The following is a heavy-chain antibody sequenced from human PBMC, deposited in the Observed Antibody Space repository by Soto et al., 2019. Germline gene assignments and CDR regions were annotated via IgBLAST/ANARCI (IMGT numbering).Heavy chain of an antibody. J-gene: IGHJ6*02. V-gene: IGHV4-34*01. CDR1: GWSFSGYY. CDR3: ARVGTYYDFWSGQRYYYYGMDV. CDR2: INHSGST. Sequence: XETLSLTCAVDGWSFSGYYWSWIRQPPGKGLEWIGEINHSGSTNYNPSLKSRVTISVDTSKNQFSLKLSSVTAADTAVYYCARVGTYYDFWSGQRYYYYGMDVWGQGTTVTVSS. D-gene: IGHD3-3*01.